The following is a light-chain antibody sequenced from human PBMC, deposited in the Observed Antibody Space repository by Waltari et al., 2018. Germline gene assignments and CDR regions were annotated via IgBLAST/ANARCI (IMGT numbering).Light chain of an antibody. CDR1: QSVGST. V-gene: IGKV3D-15*01. J-gene: IGKJ1*01. Sequence: ETVMMQSPATLSLSPGERATLSCRASQSVGSTLAWYQQKPGQAPRLLIYYASSRATGIPDRFSGSGSGTEFTLTISRLDPEDVGVYYCQKYNDWPPTFGQGTKVEIK. CDR2: YAS. CDR3: QKYNDWPPT.